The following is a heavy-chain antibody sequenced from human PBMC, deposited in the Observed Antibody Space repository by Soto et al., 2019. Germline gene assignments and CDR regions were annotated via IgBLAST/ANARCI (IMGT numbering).Heavy chain of an antibody. CDR3: AREAPSYGKKNDNWFDP. CDR2: INPNSGGT. CDR1: GYTFTGYY. Sequence: ASVKVSCKASGYTFTGYYMHWVRQAPGQGLEWMGWINPNSGGTNYAQKFQGWVTMTRDTSISTAYMELSRLRSDDTAVYYCAREAPSYGKKNDNWFDPWGQGTLVTVSS. D-gene: IGHD5-18*01. J-gene: IGHJ5*02. V-gene: IGHV1-2*04.